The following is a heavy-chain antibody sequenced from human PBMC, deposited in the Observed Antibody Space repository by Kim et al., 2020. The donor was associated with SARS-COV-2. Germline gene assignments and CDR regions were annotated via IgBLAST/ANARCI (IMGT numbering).Heavy chain of an antibody. CDR3: VRDVANWGFDY. V-gene: IGHV4-59*01. D-gene: IGHD7-27*01. J-gene: IGHJ4*02. CDR1: GASMISYY. Sequence: SETLSLTCTVSGASMISYYWSWIRQSPGKGLEWIGYIHYSGRTNYSPSLDTGVSLSMDTSKNQFSLKLTSMTAADTALYYCVRDVANWGFDYWGQGLLVTVSA. CDR2: IHYSGRT.